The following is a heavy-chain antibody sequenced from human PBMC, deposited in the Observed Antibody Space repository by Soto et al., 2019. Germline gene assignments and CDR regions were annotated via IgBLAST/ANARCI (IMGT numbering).Heavy chain of an antibody. D-gene: IGHD3-10*01. CDR3: ARGLIIDY. Sequence: PSGTLSLTCAIYGGSFSGYYWSWLRQPPGKGLEWVSVIYSGGSTYYADSVKGRFTISRHNSKNTLYLQMNSLRAEDTAVYYCARGLIIDYWGQGTLVTVSS. J-gene: IGHJ4*02. CDR2: IYSGGST. CDR1: GGSFSGYY. V-gene: IGHV3-53*04.